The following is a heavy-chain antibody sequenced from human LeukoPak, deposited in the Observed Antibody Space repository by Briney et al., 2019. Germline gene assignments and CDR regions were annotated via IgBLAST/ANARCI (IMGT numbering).Heavy chain of an antibody. V-gene: IGHV3-23*01. CDR3: AKVRDSGSYGN. D-gene: IGHD1-26*01. CDR2: ISGSGGST. CDR1: GYTFSSYA. Sequence: GGSLRLSCAASGYTFSSYAMSWVRQAPGKGLEWVSAISGSGGSTYYADSVKGRFTTSRDNSKNTLYLQMNSLRAEDTAVYYCAKVRDSGSYGNWGQGTLVTVSS. J-gene: IGHJ4*02.